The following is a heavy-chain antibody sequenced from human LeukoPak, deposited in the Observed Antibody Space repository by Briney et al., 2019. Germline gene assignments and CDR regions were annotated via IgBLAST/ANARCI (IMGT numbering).Heavy chain of an antibody. J-gene: IGHJ6*03. D-gene: IGHD3-16*01. V-gene: IGHV3-21*01. CDR1: GSLIGYA. CDR3: ARCALGVWADNYYMDV. CDR2: ISSSGCYI. Sequence: GGSLRLSCEASGSLIGYAMSWVRQPPGKGREWVLSISSSGCYIYYAESVKGRSTISRDNARHSVFLQLNSLRAEDTALYSCARCALGVWADNYYMDVWGNGTTVTVSS.